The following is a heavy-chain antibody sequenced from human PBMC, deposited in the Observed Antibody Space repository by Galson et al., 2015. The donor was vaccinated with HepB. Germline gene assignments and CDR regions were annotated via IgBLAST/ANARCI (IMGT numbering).Heavy chain of an antibody. D-gene: IGHD1-26*01. Sequence: SVKVSCKASGFTFTSSAVQWVRQARGQRLEWIGWIVVGSGNTNYAQKFQERVTITRDMSTSTAYMELSSLRSEDTAVYYCAAGPPEGATTVGDYWGQGTLVTVSS. CDR1: GFTFTSSA. J-gene: IGHJ4*02. V-gene: IGHV1-58*01. CDR2: IVVGSGNT. CDR3: AAGPPEGATTVGDY.